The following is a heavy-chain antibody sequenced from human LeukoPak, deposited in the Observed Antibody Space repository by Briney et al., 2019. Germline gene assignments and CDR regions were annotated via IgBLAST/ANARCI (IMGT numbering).Heavy chain of an antibody. V-gene: IGHV3-21*01. CDR2: ICGSSRYI. Sequence: PGGSLRLTCATSGFTFSGYRMNWVRQAPGKGLEWVSSICGSSRYIYYTDLVKGRFILSSDTAKNSLVLQMSSLRAEDTGVYYCARDMGEPVYGMDVWGPGTTVTVSS. CDR1: GFTFSGYR. D-gene: IGHD1-26*01. CDR3: ARDMGEPVYGMDV. J-gene: IGHJ6*02.